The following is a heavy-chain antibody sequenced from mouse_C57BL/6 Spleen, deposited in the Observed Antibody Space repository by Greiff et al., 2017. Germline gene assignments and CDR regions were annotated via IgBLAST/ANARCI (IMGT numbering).Heavy chain of an antibody. D-gene: IGHD1-1*01. J-gene: IGHJ1*03. Sequence: VQLQQSGAELVRPGASVTLSCKASGYTFTDYDMHWVKQTPVQGLEWIGSIDPETGGTAYNQKFKGKAIMTADNSSSTAYMELRSLTSEDSAVYYCTCVSTTVEAWYFDVWGTGTTVTVSS. CDR1: GYTFTDYD. V-gene: IGHV1-15*01. CDR3: TCVSTTVEAWYFDV. CDR2: IDPETGGT.